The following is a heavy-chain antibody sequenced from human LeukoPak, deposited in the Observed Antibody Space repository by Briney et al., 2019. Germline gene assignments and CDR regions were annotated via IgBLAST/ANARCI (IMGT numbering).Heavy chain of an antibody. CDR2: IIPIFGTA. D-gene: IGHD3-3*01. Sequence: ASVKVPCKASGGTFSSYAISWVRQAPGQGLEWMGGIIPIFGTANYAQKFQGRVTITADESTSTAYMELSSLRSEDTAVYYCARGPLVEWFTDYYYYYMDVWGKGTTVTVSS. CDR3: ARGPLVEWFTDYYYYYMDV. J-gene: IGHJ6*03. V-gene: IGHV1-69*13. CDR1: GGTFSSYA.